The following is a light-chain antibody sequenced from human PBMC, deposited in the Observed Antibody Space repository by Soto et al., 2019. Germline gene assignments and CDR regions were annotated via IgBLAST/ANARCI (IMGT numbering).Light chain of an antibody. J-gene: IGKJ4*01. CDR2: AAS. V-gene: IGKV1-27*01. CDR1: QGISNY. Sequence: DIQMTQSPSSLSASVGDRVTITCRASQGISNYLAWSQQIPGKVPKLLVSAASTLQSGVPSRFSGSGSGTDFTLTISSLQPEDVATYYCQKYTNVPAFGGGTKVEIK. CDR3: QKYTNVPA.